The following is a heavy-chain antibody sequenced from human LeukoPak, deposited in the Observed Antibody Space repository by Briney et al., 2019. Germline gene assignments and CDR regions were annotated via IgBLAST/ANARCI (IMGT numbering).Heavy chain of an antibody. J-gene: IGHJ4*02. Sequence: SETLSLTCTVSGASISIGFYYWSWIRQHPGKGLEWIGYIYYSGSTYYNPSLKSRVTMSVDTSKNQFSLKLSSVTAADTAVYYWARGPYRNSFDYWGQGTLVTVSS. CDR3: ARGPYRNSFDY. CDR2: IYYSGST. CDR1: GASISIGFYY. V-gene: IGHV4-31*03. D-gene: IGHD4-11*01.